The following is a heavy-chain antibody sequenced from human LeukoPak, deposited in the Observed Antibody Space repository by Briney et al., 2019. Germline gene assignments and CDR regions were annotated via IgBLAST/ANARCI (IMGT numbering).Heavy chain of an antibody. V-gene: IGHV4-59*08. D-gene: IGHD1/OR15-1a*01. CDR2: THYSGNT. Sequence: SETLSLTCTVSGGSISSYYWNWVRQPPGKSLEWIAYTHYSGNTYSNPSLKSRVTTSVDTSNNQFSLRLSSVTAADTAIYYCAKWAGTLNAFDVWGQGTMVTVSS. J-gene: IGHJ3*01. CDR1: GGSISSYY. CDR3: AKWAGTLNAFDV.